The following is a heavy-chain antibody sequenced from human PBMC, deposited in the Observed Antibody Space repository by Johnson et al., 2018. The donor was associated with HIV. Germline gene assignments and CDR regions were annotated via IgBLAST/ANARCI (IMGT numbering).Heavy chain of an antibody. D-gene: IGHD3-16*01. CDR2: VYSGGNT. V-gene: IGHV3-66*02. CDR1: GFTVSSNY. Sequence: VQLVESGGGVVHPGGSLRLSCAASGFTVSSNYMSWVRQAPEMGLVWVSIVYSGGNTYYADSVRGRFTISRDHAKNTLFLQMNSLRAEDTAVYYCAREGGSKDAFDIWGQGTMVTVSS. CDR3: AREGGSKDAFDI. J-gene: IGHJ3*02.